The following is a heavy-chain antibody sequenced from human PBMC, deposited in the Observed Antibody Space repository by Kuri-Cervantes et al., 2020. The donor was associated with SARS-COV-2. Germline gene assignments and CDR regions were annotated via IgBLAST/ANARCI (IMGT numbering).Heavy chain of an antibody. V-gene: IGHV3-30-3*01. CDR2: ISNDGSSK. Sequence: LSLTCAASGLTFSSDSMEWVRQAPGKGLEWVAVISNDGSSKYYADSVKGRFTLSRDNAKNMLSLQMNSLRAEDTAVYYCVRDGDHWNFDYWGQGTLVTVSS. D-gene: IGHD1-1*01. CDR3: VRDGDHWNFDY. CDR1: GLTFSSDS. J-gene: IGHJ4*02.